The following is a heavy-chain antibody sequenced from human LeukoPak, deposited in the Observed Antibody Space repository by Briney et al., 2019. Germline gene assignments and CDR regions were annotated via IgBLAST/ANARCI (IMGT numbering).Heavy chain of an antibody. J-gene: IGHJ4*02. Sequence: SETLSLTCTVSGGSISSSSYYWGWLRQPPGKGLEWIGSIYYSGSTYYNPSLKSRVTISVDTSKNQFSLKLSSVTAADTAVYYCASFGYYDILTPLNWGQGTLVTVSS. CDR1: GGSISSSSYY. CDR3: ASFGYYDILTPLN. D-gene: IGHD3-9*01. V-gene: IGHV4-39*07. CDR2: IYYSGST.